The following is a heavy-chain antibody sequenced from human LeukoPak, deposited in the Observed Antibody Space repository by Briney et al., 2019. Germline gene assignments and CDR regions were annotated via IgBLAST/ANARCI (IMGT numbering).Heavy chain of an antibody. V-gene: IGHV4-4*07. CDR1: GGSISSYY. CDR3: ARVGVVPAATSYYYYYMDV. Sequence: KASDTLSLTCTVSGGSISSYYWSWIRQPAGKGLEWIGRIYTSGSTNYNPSLKSRVTMSVDTSKNQFSLKLSSVTAADTAVYYCARVGVVPAATSYYYYYMDVWGKGTTVTVSS. D-gene: IGHD2-2*01. J-gene: IGHJ6*03. CDR2: IYTSGST.